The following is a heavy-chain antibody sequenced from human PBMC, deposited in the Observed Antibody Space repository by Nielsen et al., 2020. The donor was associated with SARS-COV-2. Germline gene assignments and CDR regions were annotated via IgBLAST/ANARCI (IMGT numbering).Heavy chain of an antibody. CDR1: GFTFSSYG. CDR2: IWYDGSNK. J-gene: IGHJ4*02. D-gene: IGHD4-17*01. CDR3: AKDMFPTVTTSDY. V-gene: IGHV3-33*03. Sequence: GESLKISCAASGFTFSSYGMHWVRQAPGKGLEWVAVIWYDGSNKYYADSVKGRFTISRDNAKNSLYLQMNSLRAEDTALYYCAKDMFPTVTTSDYWGQGTLVTVSS.